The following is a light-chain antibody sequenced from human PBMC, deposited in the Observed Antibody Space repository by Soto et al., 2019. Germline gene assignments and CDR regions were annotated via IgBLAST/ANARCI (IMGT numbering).Light chain of an antibody. Sequence: MTQSPLSLPVTLGQAASISCSSTHSLLYMDGNIYLNWYQQKPGKAPKLLIYAASSLQSGVPSRFSGSGSGTDFTLTISSLQPEDFATYYCQQSYSTPRTFGQGTKVDIK. V-gene: IGKV1-39*01. CDR3: QQSYSTPRT. CDR1: HSLLYMDGNIY. J-gene: IGKJ1*01. CDR2: AAS.